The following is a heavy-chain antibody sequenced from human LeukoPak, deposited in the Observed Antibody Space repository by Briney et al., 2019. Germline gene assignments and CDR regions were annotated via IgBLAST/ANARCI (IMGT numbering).Heavy chain of an antibody. V-gene: IGHV3-66*01. Sequence: PGGSLRLSCAASGFSVSNNDMSWVRQAPGKGLEWVSVIYSGGGTYYADSVKGRFTISRDNSKNTLYLQMNSLRAEDTAVYYCARGPPPNYYYYMDVWGKGTTVTISS. CDR1: GFSVSNND. J-gene: IGHJ6*03. CDR3: ARGPPPNYYYYMDV. CDR2: IYSGGGT.